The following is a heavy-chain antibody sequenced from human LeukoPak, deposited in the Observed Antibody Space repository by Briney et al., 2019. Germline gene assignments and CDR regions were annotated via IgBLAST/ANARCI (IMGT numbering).Heavy chain of an antibody. CDR1: GGSFSGYY. D-gene: IGHD3-3*01. CDR2: INHSGST. J-gene: IGHJ4*02. V-gene: IGHV4-34*01. Sequence: SETLSLTCAVYGGSFSGYYWSWIRQPPGKGLEWIGEINHSGSTNYNPSLKSRVTISVDTSKNKFSLKLSSVTAADTAVYYCARGHDFWSGYRRREVDYWGQGTLVTVSS. CDR3: ARGHDFWSGYRRREVDY.